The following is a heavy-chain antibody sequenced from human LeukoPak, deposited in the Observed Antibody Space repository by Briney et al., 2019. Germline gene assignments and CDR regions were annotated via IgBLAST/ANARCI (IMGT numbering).Heavy chain of an antibody. CDR1: GSTFSDAW. D-gene: IGHD1-26*01. J-gene: IGHJ4*02. CDR2: IKSESDGGTT. V-gene: IGHV3-15*01. CDR3: AHQGSWEHCFDD. Sequence: GGSLRLSCTASGSTFSDAWMSWVRQAPGKGLEWVGRIKSESDGGTTDYAAPVKGRFTISRDDSDNTVYLQMNSLKTDDTAVYYCAHQGSWEHCFDDWGQGTLVTVSS.